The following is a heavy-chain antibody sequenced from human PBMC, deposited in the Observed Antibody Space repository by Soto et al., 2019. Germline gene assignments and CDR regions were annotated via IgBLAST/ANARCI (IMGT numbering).Heavy chain of an antibody. D-gene: IGHD2-2*02. J-gene: IGHJ4*02. Sequence: ASVKVSCKVSGSRFSNYVISWVRQDPGHGVEWLGRIIPIFNSTKYAQSFQGRVTITADKSTSTASLELSSLRSDDTAVYYCAREGRGKKAGYNGLVSLGYWGQGTLVTVSS. CDR2: IIPIFNST. CDR3: AREGRGKKAGYNGLVSLGY. V-gene: IGHV1-69*06. CDR1: GSRFSNYV.